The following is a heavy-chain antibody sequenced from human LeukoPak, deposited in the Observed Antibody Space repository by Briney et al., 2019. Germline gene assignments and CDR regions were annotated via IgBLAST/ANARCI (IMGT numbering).Heavy chain of an antibody. CDR3: ARAEGSGWYGNFDY. D-gene: IGHD6-19*01. V-gene: IGHV4-59*01. J-gene: IGHJ4*02. Sequence: PSETLSLTCTVSGGSISSYYWSWIRQPPGKGLEWIGYIYYSGSTNYNPSLKSRVTISVDTSKNQFSLKLSSVTAADTAVYYCARAEGSGWYGNFDYWGQGTLVTVSS. CDR2: IYYSGST. CDR1: GGSISSYY.